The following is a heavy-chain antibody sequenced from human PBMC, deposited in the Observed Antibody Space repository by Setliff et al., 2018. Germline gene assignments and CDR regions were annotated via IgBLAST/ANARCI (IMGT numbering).Heavy chain of an antibody. CDR2: IIPVLDIT. V-gene: IGHV1-69*02. CDR1: GGPLNSYS. J-gene: IGHJ4*02. CDR3: ARHPPPPNYFDIGALDS. D-gene: IGHD3-22*01. Sequence: SVKVSCKASGGPLNSYSFSWVRQAPGQGLEWMGRIIPVLDITRYYQKFQGRVTITADKSTGIIYMELTSLRSDDTAVYYCARHPPPPNYFDIGALDSWGQGTLVTVS.